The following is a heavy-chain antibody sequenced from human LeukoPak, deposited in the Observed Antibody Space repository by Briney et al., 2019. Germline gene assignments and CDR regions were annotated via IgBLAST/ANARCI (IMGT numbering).Heavy chain of an antibody. CDR1: GGSISSSSYY. CDR2: IYYSGST. D-gene: IGHD3-10*01. V-gene: IGHV4-39*01. J-gene: IGHJ5*02. CDR3: ARQDYYGSGSYS. Sequence: SETLSLTCTVSGGSISSSSYYWGWIRQPPGKGLEWIGNIYYSGSTYYNPSLKSRVTISVDTSKNQFSPKLSSVTAADTAVYYCARQDYYGSGSYSWGQGTLVTVSS.